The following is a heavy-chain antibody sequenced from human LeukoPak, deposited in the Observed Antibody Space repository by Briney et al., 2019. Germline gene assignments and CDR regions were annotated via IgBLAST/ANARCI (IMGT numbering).Heavy chain of an antibody. Sequence: GGSLRLSCAASGFTFSSYSMNWVRQAPGKGLEWVSSISSSSSYIYYADSVKGRFTISRDNAKNSLYLQMNSLRAEDTAVHYCARDGDCGGDCYTSVLYYYYYYMDVWGKGTTVTVSS. CDR3: ARDGDCGGDCYTSVLYYYYYYMDV. J-gene: IGHJ6*03. CDR2: ISSSSSYI. CDR1: GFTFSSYS. V-gene: IGHV3-21*01. D-gene: IGHD2-21*02.